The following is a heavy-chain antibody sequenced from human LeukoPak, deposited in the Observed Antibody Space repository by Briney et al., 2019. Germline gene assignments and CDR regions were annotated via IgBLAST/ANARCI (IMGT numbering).Heavy chain of an antibody. CDR2: INHSGST. J-gene: IGHJ5*02. CDR3: ARGRRSSSEA. Sequence: SETLSLTCAVYGGSFSGYYWSWIRQPPGKGLEWIGEINHSGSTNYNPSLKSRVTISVDTSKNQLSLKLSSVTAADTAVYYCARGRRSSSEAWGQGTLVTVSS. D-gene: IGHD6-13*01. CDR1: GGSFSGYY. V-gene: IGHV4-34*01.